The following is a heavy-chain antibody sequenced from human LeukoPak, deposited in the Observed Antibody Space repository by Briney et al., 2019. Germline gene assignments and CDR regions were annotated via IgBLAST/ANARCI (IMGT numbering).Heavy chain of an antibody. V-gene: IGHV3-48*01. CDR2: ISSSGSTI. J-gene: IGHJ3*02. CDR1: GFTFSSYG. Sequence: HTGRSLRLSCAASGFTFSSYGMHWVRQAPGKGLEWVSYISSSGSTIYYADSVKGRFTISRDNSKNTLYLQMNSLRAEDTAVYYCARDHHYYGSGIEGDAFDIWGQGTMVTVSS. CDR3: ARDHHYYGSGIEGDAFDI. D-gene: IGHD3-10*01.